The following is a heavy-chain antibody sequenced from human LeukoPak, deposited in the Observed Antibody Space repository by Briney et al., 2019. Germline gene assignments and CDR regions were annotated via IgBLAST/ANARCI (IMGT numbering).Heavy chain of an antibody. CDR1: GYTLTELS. CDR2: FDPEDGET. CDR3: ATLAVAVYNDY. V-gene: IGHV1-24*01. Sequence: ASVKVSCKVSGYTLTELSMHWVRQAPGKGLEWMGGFDPEDGETIYAQKFQGRVTITEDTSTDTAYMELSSLRSEDTAVYYCATLAVAVYNDYWGQGTLVTVSS. D-gene: IGHD6-19*01. J-gene: IGHJ4*02.